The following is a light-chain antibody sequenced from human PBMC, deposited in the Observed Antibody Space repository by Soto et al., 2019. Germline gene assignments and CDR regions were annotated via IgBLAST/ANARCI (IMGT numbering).Light chain of an antibody. J-gene: IGKJ1*01. CDR1: QTISNR. CDR2: DAS. V-gene: IGKV1-5*01. CDR3: QQYNRYSWT. Sequence: DIQMTQSPSTLSASVGDRVTITCRASQTISNRLAWYQQKPGKATKLLIYDASNLENGVPSRFSGSGSGTEFSFTISSLQPDDFATYYCQQYNRYSWTFGHGTKVESK.